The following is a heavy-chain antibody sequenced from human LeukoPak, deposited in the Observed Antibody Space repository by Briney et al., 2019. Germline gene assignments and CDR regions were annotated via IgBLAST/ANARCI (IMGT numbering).Heavy chain of an antibody. CDR2: ISGSGGST. J-gene: IGHJ5*02. V-gene: IGHV3-23*01. CDR1: GFTFNSDG. D-gene: IGHD3-10*01. Sequence: GGSLRLSCAASGFTFNSDGMTSVRQAPGERLEWVSSISGSGGSTYYADSVKGRFTISRDNSENTVYLQMNSLRAEDTAVYYCAKGMSWFDPWGQGTLVTVSS. CDR3: AKGMSWFDP.